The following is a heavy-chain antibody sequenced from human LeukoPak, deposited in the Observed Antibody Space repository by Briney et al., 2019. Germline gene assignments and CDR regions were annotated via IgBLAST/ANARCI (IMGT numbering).Heavy chain of an antibody. Sequence: GGSLRLSCAASGFTFSSYSMAWVRQAPGKGLEWVANIKEDGSGGEYVDSVKGRFTISRDNAKTSVYLQINSLRVEDTAVYYCARCRRQQSEFDYWGQGPRVTVSS. CDR3: ARCRRQQSEFDY. D-gene: IGHD5-24*01. J-gene: IGHJ4*02. CDR1: GFTFSSYS. CDR2: IKEDGSGG. V-gene: IGHV3-7*01.